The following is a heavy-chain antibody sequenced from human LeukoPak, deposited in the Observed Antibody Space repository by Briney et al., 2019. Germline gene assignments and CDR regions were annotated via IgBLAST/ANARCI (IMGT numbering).Heavy chain of an antibody. Sequence: ASVKVSCKASGGTFSSYAISWVRQAPGQGLEWMGGIIPILGIANYAQKFQGRVTITADKSTSTAYMELSSLRPEDTAVYYCARSPESYYYDSSGYYNKRYFDYWGQGTLVTVSS. CDR2: IIPILGIA. CDR3: ARSPESYYYDSSGYYNKRYFDY. D-gene: IGHD3-22*01. V-gene: IGHV1-69*10. CDR1: GGTFSSYA. J-gene: IGHJ4*02.